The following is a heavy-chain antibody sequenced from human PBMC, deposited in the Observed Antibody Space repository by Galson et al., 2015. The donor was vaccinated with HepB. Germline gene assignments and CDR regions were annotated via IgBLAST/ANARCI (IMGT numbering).Heavy chain of an antibody. V-gene: IGHV3-21*01. Sequence: RLSCAASGFTFSSYSMNWVRQAPGKGLEWVSSISSSSSYIYYADSVKGRFTISRDNAKNSLYLQMKSLRAEDTAVYYCARGGYYDREKPTDIWGQGTMVTVSS. J-gene: IGHJ3*02. CDR3: ARGGYYDREKPTDI. CDR2: ISSSSSYI. D-gene: IGHD3-22*01. CDR1: GFTFSSYS.